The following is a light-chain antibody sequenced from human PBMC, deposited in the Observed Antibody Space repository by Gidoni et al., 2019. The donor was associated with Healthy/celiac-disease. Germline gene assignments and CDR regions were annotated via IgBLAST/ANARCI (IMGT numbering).Light chain of an antibody. CDR2: AAS. CDR3: QQSYSTPMYT. V-gene: IGKV1-39*01. Sequence: DIQMTQSPSSLSASVGDRVTITCRASQSISSYLNWYQQKPGKAPKLLIYAASSLQSGVPSRFSGSGSGTDFTLTISSLQPEDFATYYCQQSYSTPMYTFXQXTKLGIK. CDR1: QSISSY. J-gene: IGKJ2*01.